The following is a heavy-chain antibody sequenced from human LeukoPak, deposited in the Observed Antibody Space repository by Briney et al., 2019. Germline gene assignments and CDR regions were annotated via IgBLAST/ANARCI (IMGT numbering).Heavy chain of an antibody. CDR2: ITGSGDGT. CDR1: GFTFSTYA. CDR3: AKAGLVRGGALDS. V-gene: IGHV3-23*01. J-gene: IGHJ4*02. D-gene: IGHD4/OR15-4a*01. Sequence: GGSLRLSCAASGFTFSTYAMTWVRQAPGKGLEWVSSITGSGDGTSAADSVKGRFTISRDNSKNTLYLQMNSLRVEDTAVYYCAKAGLVRGGALDSWGQGTLVTVSS.